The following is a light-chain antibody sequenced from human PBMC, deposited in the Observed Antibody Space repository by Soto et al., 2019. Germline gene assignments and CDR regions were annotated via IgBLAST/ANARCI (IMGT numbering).Light chain of an antibody. V-gene: IGLV1-51*01. CDR1: TSNIGNDF. J-gene: IGLJ1*01. CDR2: DNS. CDR3: GTWDSSLCAYV. Sequence: QSVLTQPPSVSAAPGQKVTISCSGSTSNIGNDFVSWYQHLPGSAPKLVIFDNSKRPSGIPDRLSASKSGTSATLGITGLQTGDEADYYCGTWDSSLCAYVFGTGTKLTVL.